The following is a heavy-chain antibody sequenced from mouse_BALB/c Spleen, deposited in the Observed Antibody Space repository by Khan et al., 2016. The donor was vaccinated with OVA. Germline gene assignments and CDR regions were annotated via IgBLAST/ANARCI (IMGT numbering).Heavy chain of an antibody. CDR2: ISGGGSST. CDR3: ARPGYGGFAY. V-gene: IGHV5-4*02. CDR1: GFAFGDYY. D-gene: IGHD1-1*02. J-gene: IGHJ3*01. Sequence: EVELVESGGGLVKPGGSLKLSCAASGFAFGDYYMYWVRQTPAKRLEWVATISGGGSSTYYPDSVKGRFPISRDNAKNNLYLQMSSLQSEDTAIYYCARPGYGGFAYWGQGTLVTVSA.